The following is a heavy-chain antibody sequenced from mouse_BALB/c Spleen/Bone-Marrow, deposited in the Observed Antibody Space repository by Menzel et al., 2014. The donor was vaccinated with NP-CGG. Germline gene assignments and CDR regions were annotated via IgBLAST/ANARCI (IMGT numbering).Heavy chain of an antibody. CDR3: AMGVRLYWYFGV. CDR2: INPNNGDT. V-gene: IGHV1-26*01. J-gene: IGHJ1*01. Sequence: EVQLQQSGPELVKPGASVKMSCKASGYTFTDYYMKRVKESHEKSLEWIGDINPNNGDTFYYQKFKGKATLTVHRSSSTAYIQLDSLTSEDSAVYYCAMGVRLYWYFGVWGAGTTVTVSS. CDR1: GYTFTDYY.